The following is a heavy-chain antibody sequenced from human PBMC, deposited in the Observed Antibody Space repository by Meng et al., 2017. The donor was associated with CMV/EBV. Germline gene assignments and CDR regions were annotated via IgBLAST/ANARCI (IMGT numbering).Heavy chain of an antibody. CDR2: ISDSGGIT. Sequence: GALKISCAASEFTFSSYAMNWVRQAPGKGLEWVSIISDSGGITYYADSVEGRFTISRDNSKNTLYLQMNSLRAEDTAVYYCAKGRSIEAPGTRYFDCWGQGTLVTVSS. J-gene: IGHJ4*02. CDR1: EFTFSSYA. D-gene: IGHD6-13*01. V-gene: IGHV3-23*01. CDR3: AKGRSIEAPGTRYFDC.